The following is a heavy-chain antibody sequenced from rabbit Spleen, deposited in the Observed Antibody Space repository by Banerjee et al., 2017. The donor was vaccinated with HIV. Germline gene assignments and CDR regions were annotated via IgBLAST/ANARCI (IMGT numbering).Heavy chain of an antibody. CDR3: ARGSAAMTMVITGYYLNL. D-gene: IGHD2-1*01. Sequence: QSLEESGGDLVKPGASLTLTCTASGFSFNSGDWMYWVRQAPGKGLEWIGCIYPDGSGSTAYASWAKGRFTISKTSSTTVTLQMTSLTAADTATYFCARGSAAMTMVITGYYLNLWGPGTLVTVS. V-gene: IGHV1S40*01. CDR1: GFSFNSGDW. J-gene: IGHJ4*01. CDR2: IYPDGSGST.